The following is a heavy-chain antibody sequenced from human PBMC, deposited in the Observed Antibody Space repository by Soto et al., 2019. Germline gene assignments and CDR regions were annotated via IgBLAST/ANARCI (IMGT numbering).Heavy chain of an antibody. D-gene: IGHD1-26*01. CDR2: VYYSGST. Sequence: SETLSLTCTVSGGSITSSSYYWGWIRQPPGKGLEWIGNVYYSGSTSYNPSLKTGVTISVDTSKNQFSLKLTSVTPADTAIYYCARVKRSTSRLDPWGQGTLVTVSS. V-gene: IGHV4-39*07. J-gene: IGHJ5*02. CDR3: ARVKRSTSRLDP. CDR1: GGSITSSSYY.